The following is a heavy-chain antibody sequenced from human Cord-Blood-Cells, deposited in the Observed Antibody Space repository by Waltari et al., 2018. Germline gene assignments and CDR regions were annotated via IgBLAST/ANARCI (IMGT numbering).Heavy chain of an antibody. D-gene: IGHD4-17*01. CDR2: INHSGST. CDR1: GGSFSGYY. CDR3: ARGRDYGDYY. J-gene: IGHJ4*02. Sequence: QVQLQQWGAGLLKPSETLSLTCAVYGGSFSGYYWSWIRQPPGKGLEWIGEINHSGSTNYNPSLKSRVTILVDTSKNQFSLKLSSVTAADTAVYYCARGRDYGDYYWGQGTLVTVSS. V-gene: IGHV4-34*01.